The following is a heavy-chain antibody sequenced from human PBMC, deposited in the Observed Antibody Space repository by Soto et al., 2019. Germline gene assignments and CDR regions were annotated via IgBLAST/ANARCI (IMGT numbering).Heavy chain of an antibody. CDR1: GFTFSTCA. D-gene: IGHD1-1*01. CDR2: ITNSGVN. J-gene: IGHJ4*02. CDR3: AKHQGGFNINWYFDH. Sequence: GGSLRLSCAASGFTFSTCAVSWVRQAPGKGLEWVSTITNSGVNYYTDSVKGRFTISRDNSKNTLYLQMNSLRADDTAIYYCAKHQGGFNINWYFDHWGQGALVTVSS. V-gene: IGHV3-23*01.